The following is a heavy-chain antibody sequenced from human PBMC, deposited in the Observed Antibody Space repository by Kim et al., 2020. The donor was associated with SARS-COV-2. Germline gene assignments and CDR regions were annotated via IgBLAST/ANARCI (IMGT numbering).Heavy chain of an antibody. CDR2: IKQDGSQK. V-gene: IGHV3-7*03. J-gene: IGHJ3*02. D-gene: IGHD6-19*01. Sequence: GGSLRLSCAASGFTFGDFPFGSFWMSWVRQAPGKGLEWVANIKQDGSQKYYVDSMKGRITVSRDNVHSSLSLQMTSLRADDTAVYYCAMTVDGRIDACD. CDR1: GFTFGDFPFGSFW. CDR3: AMTVDGRIDACD.